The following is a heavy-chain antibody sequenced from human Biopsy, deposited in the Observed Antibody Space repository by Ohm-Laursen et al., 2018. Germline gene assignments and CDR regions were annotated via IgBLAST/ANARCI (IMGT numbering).Heavy chain of an antibody. D-gene: IGHD3-16*02. CDR3: ARGEVTFGELIVSLDS. CDR2: IRPLNGDT. Sequence: ASVKVSCKTSGYNFISYSINWVRQAPGQGFEWMGWIRPLNGDTKYGQKFQDRVTMTTDTSTSTVYMELTSLRSDDTAVYYCARGEVTFGELIVSLDSWGQGTPVTVSS. V-gene: IGHV1-18*01. J-gene: IGHJ4*02. CDR1: GYNFISYS.